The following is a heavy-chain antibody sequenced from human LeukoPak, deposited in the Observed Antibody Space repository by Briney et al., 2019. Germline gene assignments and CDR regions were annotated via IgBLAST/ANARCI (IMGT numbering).Heavy chain of an antibody. CDR1: GFTFSSYW. J-gene: IGHJ4*02. V-gene: IGHV3-7*01. CDR3: AREMGIAAAEGGFDY. Sequence: GGSLRLSCAASGFTFSSYWMSWVRQAPGKGLEWVANIKQDGSEKYYVDSVKGRFTISRDNAKNSLYLQMNSLRAEDTAVYYCAREMGIAAAEGGFDYWGQGTLVTVSS. CDR2: IKQDGSEK. D-gene: IGHD6-13*01.